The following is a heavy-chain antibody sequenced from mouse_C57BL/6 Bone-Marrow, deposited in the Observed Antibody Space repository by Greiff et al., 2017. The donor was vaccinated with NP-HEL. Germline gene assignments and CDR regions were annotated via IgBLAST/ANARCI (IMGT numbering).Heavy chain of an antibody. CDR3: ARAELAWFAY. Sequence: QVQPQQPGAELVKPGASVKMSCKASGYTFTSYWITWVKQRPGQGLEWIGDIYPGSGSTNYNEKFKSKATLTVDTSSSTAYMQLSSRTSEDSAVYYCARAELAWFAYWGQGTLVTVSA. J-gene: IGHJ3*01. CDR1: GYTFTSYW. D-gene: IGHD4-1*01. CDR2: IYPGSGST. V-gene: IGHV1-55*01.